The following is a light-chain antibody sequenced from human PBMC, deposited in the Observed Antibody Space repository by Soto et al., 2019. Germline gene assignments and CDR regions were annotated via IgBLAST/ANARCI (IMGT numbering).Light chain of an antibody. Sequence: GLTQNTGALSLSPGERATLSFGASQTASSSHLAWYQQKPGQAPRLLIYDASSRATGISDRFSGSGSGTDFTLTISRLESEDFAVYCSPQSGRSPNTSAQGAKLAIK. J-gene: IGKJ2*01. V-gene: IGKV3-20*01. CDR1: QTASSSH. CDR3: PQSGRSPNT. CDR2: DAS.